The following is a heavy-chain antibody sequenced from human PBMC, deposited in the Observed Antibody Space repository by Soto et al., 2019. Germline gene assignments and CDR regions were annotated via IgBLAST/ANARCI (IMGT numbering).Heavy chain of an antibody. J-gene: IGHJ6*02. CDR1: GFTFDEYA. V-gene: IGHV3-9*01. CDR2: ISWNSGSI. Sequence: SLRLSCAASGFTFDEYAMHWVRQAPGKGLEWVSGISWNSGSIDYVDSVKGRFTISRDNAKNSLYLQMNSLRAEDTALYYCAKDVYSSSVNPSYYYYGMDVWGQGTTVTVSS. CDR3: AKDVYSSSVNPSYYYYGMDV. D-gene: IGHD6-6*01.